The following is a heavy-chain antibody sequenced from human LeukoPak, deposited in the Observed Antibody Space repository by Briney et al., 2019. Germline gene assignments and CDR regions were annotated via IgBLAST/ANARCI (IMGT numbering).Heavy chain of an antibody. CDR1: GFTFSSYW. D-gene: IGHD5-18*01. Sequence: GGSLRLSCAASGFTFSSYWMSRVRQAPGKGLEWVANIKQDGSEKYYMDSVKGRFTISRDNAKNSLYLQMNSLRAEDTAVYYCARDPGYSYGYGTFDYWGQGTLVTVSS. J-gene: IGHJ4*02. CDR2: IKQDGSEK. CDR3: ARDPGYSYGYGTFDY. V-gene: IGHV3-7*01.